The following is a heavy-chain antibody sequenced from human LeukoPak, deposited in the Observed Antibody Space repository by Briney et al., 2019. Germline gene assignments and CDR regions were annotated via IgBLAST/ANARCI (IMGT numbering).Heavy chain of an antibody. V-gene: IGHV4-39*01. CDR2: IYYSGTT. CDR3: ARHTPSYDYYGSGGYYMDV. Sequence: SETLSLTCTVSGGSISSSSYYWGWIRQPPGKGLEWIASIYYSGTTFYNPSLKSRLTISVDTSKNQFSLKLSSVTAADTAVYYCARHTPSYDYYGSGGYYMDVWGKGTTVTISS. J-gene: IGHJ6*03. D-gene: IGHD3-10*01. CDR1: GGSISSSSYY.